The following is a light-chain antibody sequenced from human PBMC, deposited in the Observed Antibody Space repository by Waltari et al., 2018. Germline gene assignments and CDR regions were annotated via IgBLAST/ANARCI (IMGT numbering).Light chain of an antibody. V-gene: IGLV4-69*01. CDR3: QTWGTGFRV. CDR2: VNSEGSH. Sequence: QLVLTQSPSASASLGAPVKLTCTLSSEHSSYAIAWHQQQPEKGPRYLMKVNSEGSHIKGDGIPDRFSGSSSGAERYLTISSLQSEDEADYYCQTWGTGFRVFGGGTKLTVL. J-gene: IGLJ3*02. CDR1: SEHSSYA.